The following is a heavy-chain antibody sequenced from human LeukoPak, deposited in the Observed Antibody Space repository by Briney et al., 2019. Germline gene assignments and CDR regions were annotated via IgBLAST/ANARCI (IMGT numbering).Heavy chain of an antibody. V-gene: IGHV3-23*01. J-gene: IGHJ4*02. Sequence: GGSLRLSCAASGFTFSSYSMNWVRQAPGKGLEWVSGMSASGGSYYADSVKGRLIVSRDISKNTLYLQMNSLRAEDTAIYFCAREPRDCTGGTCQTAGGYYFYYWSQGTLVTVSS. CDR2: MSASGGS. CDR1: GFTFSSYS. CDR3: AREPRDCTGGTCQTAGGYYFYY. D-gene: IGHD3-10*01.